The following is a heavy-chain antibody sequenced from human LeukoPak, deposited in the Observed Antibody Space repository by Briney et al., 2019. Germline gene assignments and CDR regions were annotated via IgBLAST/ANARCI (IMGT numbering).Heavy chain of an antibody. V-gene: IGHV3-30*18. Sequence: PGGSLRLSCAASGFTFSSYGMHWVRQAPGKGLEWVAVIPYDGSNKYYADSVKGRFTISRDNSKNTLYLQMNSLRAEDTAVYYCANGRGQLWIYWGQGTLVTVSS. CDR3: ANGRGQLWIY. CDR1: GFTFSSYG. J-gene: IGHJ4*02. D-gene: IGHD5-18*01. CDR2: IPYDGSNK.